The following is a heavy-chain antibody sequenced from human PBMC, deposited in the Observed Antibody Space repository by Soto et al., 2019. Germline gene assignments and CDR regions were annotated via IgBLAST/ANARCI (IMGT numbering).Heavy chain of an antibody. D-gene: IGHD1-26*01. CDR3: TTLLRIHSGSYSY. J-gene: IGHJ4*02. CDR2: IKSKTDGGTT. V-gene: IGHV3-15*07. CDR1: SVSNAW. Sequence: SVSNAWMNWVRQAPGMGLEWVGRIKSKTDGGTTDYAAPVKGRFTISRDDSKNTLYLQMNSLKTEDTAVYYCTTLLRIHSGSYSYWGQGTLVTVSS.